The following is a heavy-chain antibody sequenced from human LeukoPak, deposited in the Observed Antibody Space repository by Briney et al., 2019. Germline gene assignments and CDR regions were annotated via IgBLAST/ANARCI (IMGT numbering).Heavy chain of an antibody. CDR1: GFTFSSYA. V-gene: IGHV3-30*02. CDR3: AKAAYDFWSGYPYNWFDP. CDR2: IRYDGSNK. J-gene: IGHJ5*02. D-gene: IGHD3-3*01. Sequence: GGSLRLSCAASGFTFSSYAMSWVRQAPGKGLEWVAFIRYDGSNKYYADSVKGRFTISRDNSKNTLYLQMNSLRAEDTAVYYCAKAAYDFWSGYPYNWFDPWGQGTLVTVSS.